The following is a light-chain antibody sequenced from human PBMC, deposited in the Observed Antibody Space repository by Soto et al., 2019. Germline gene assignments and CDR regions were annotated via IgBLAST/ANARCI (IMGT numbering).Light chain of an antibody. CDR2: EVS. Sequence: QSVLTQPASVSGSPGQSITISCTGTSSNVGGYNYVSWYQHHPGKAPKLMLYEVSNRPSWVSNRFSGSKSGNTASLTISGPQAEDEADYYCTSYTTSSTLVAFGTRTKVTAL. J-gene: IGLJ1*01. CDR3: TSYTTSSTLVA. CDR1: SSNVGGYNY. V-gene: IGLV2-14*01.